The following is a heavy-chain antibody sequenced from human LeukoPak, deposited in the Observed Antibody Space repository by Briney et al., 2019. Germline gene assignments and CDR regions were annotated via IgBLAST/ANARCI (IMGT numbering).Heavy chain of an antibody. CDR1: GFTFSSYS. V-gene: IGHV3-21*01. Sequence: GGSLRLSCVASGFTFSSYSMKWVRQAPGKGLEWVSSISSSSSYIDYADSVKGRFTISRDNAKNSLYLQMNSLRAEDTAVYYCARDRLRADYWGQGTLVTVSS. CDR3: ARDRLRADY. D-gene: IGHD4-17*01. CDR2: ISSSSSYI. J-gene: IGHJ4*02.